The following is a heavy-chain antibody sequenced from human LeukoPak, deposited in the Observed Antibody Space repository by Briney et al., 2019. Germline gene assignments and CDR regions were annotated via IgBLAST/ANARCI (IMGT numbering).Heavy chain of an antibody. D-gene: IGHD3-22*01. J-gene: IGHJ4*02. CDR2: ISWNSGSI. V-gene: IGHV3-9*01. CDR3: ARDLGYYYDSSGYSDY. Sequence: GGSLRLSCAASGFTFDDYAMHWVRQAPGKGLEWVSGISWNSGSIGYADSVKGRFTISRDNSKNTLYLQMNSLRAEDTAVYYCARDLGYYYDSSGYSDYCGQGTLVTVSS. CDR1: GFTFDDYA.